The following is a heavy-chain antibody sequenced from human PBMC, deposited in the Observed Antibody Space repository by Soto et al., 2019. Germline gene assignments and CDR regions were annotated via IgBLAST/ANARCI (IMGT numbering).Heavy chain of an antibody. CDR3: ARYDNLTGYSDRFDP. CDR1: GGFISGYY. V-gene: IGHV4-59*08. Sequence: LSLTCTVSGGFISGYYWSWIRQSPGKGLEWIAYIYYSGSTKYNPSLKSRVTISVDTSKNQFSLKMNSVTAADTAVYYCARYDNLTGYSDRFDPWGQGILVTVSS. CDR2: IYYSGST. J-gene: IGHJ5*02. D-gene: IGHD3-9*01.